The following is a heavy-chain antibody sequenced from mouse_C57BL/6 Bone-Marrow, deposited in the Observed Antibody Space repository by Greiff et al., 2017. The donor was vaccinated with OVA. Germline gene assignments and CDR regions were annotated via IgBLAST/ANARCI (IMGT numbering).Heavy chain of an antibody. J-gene: IGHJ2*01. CDR3: ARAWYGYEHDDY. CDR1: GYSITSGYY. V-gene: IGHV3-6*01. D-gene: IGHD2-2*01. Sequence: ESGPGLVKPSQSLSLTCSVTGYSITSGYYWNWIRQFPGNKLEWMGYISYDGSNNYNPSLKNRISITRDTSKNQFFLKLNSVTTEDTATYYCARAWYGYEHDDYWGQGTTLTVSS. CDR2: ISYDGSN.